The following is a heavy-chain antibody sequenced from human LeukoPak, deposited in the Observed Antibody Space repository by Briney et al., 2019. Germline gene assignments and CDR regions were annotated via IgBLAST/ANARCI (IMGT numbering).Heavy chain of an antibody. V-gene: IGHV3-33*01. Sequence: PGRSQRLSCAASGITFRSYGMHWVRQAPGKGLEWVAFIWYDGSNKYYADSVKGRFTISRDNSRNTLFLQMNSLRAEDTAVYYCATDRATQYFDYWGQGTLVSVSS. CDR2: IWYDGSNK. CDR1: GITFRSYG. J-gene: IGHJ4*02. D-gene: IGHD2-15*01. CDR3: ATDRATQYFDY.